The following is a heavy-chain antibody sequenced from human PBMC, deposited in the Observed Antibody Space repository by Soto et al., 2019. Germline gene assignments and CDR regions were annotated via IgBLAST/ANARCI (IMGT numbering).Heavy chain of an antibody. CDR3: ATGLYLVEYSSDHAFDI. Sequence: ASVKVSCKVSGYTLTELSMHWVRQAPGKGLEWMGGFDPEDGETIYAQKFQGRVTMTEDTSTDTAYMELSSLRSEDTAVYYCATGLYLVEYSSDHAFDIWGQGTMVTVSS. V-gene: IGHV1-24*01. CDR2: FDPEDGET. J-gene: IGHJ3*02. D-gene: IGHD6-6*01. CDR1: GYTLTELS.